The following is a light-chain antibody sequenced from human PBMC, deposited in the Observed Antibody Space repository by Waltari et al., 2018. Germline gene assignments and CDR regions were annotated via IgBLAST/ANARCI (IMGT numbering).Light chain of an antibody. J-gene: IGLJ2*01. V-gene: IGLV2-14*03. CDR2: DVS. CDR3: SSYISSDTLEL. CDR1: SSSVGGYNY. Sequence: HSALTQPASASGSPGQSITIPCTGTSSSVGGYNYVSWSQQHPGKAPKLMIYDVSNRPSGVSNRFSGSKSGNTASLTISGLQAEDEADYYCSSYISSDTLELFGGGTSLTVL.